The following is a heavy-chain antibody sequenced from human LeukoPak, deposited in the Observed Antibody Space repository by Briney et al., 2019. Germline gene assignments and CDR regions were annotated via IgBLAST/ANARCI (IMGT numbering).Heavy chain of an antibody. Sequence: GGSLRLSCSASGFTFNTYAIHWVRQAPGKGLEWVSSISSISSYIYYADSVKGRFTISRDNANNSLYLQMNSLRAEDTAVYYCARERCDSTSCSDIYYYYAMDVWGQGTTVTVSS. V-gene: IGHV3-21*01. CDR3: ARERCDSTSCSDIYYYYAMDV. J-gene: IGHJ6*02. CDR2: ISSISSYI. D-gene: IGHD2-2*01. CDR1: GFTFNTYA.